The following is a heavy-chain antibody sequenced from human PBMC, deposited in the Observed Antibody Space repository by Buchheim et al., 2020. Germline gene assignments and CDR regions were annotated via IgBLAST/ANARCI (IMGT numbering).Heavy chain of an antibody. CDR1: GFTFSNAW. V-gene: IGHV3-15*01. Sequence: EVQLVESGGGLVKPGGSLRLSCAASGFTFSNAWMSWVRQAPGKGLEWVGRIKSKTDGGTTDYAAPVKGRFTISSDDSKNTLYLQMNSLKTEDTAVYYCTTDQRFDYYDSSGYYYVFDYWGQGTL. CDR3: TTDQRFDYYDSSGYYYVFDY. J-gene: IGHJ4*02. D-gene: IGHD3-22*01. CDR2: IKSKTDGGTT.